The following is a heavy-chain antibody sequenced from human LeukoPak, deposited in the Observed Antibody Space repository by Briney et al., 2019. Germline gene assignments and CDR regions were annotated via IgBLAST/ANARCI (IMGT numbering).Heavy chain of an antibody. D-gene: IGHD1-26*01. CDR2: IFPRGGST. J-gene: IGHJ5*02. CDR3: ARDNSVGDYAWWFDP. Sequence: GASVKVSCKASGYTFTNYYMHWVRQAPGQGLEWLGLIFPRGGSTWYAQRFQGRVTMTRDMSTSTDYMELSSLRSEDTAVYYCARDNSVGDYAWWFDPWGQGTLVTVSS. V-gene: IGHV1-46*01. CDR1: GYTFTNYY.